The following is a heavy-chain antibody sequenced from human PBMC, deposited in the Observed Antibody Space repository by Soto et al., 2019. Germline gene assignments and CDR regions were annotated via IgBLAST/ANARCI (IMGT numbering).Heavy chain of an antibody. Sequence: PSLTCTVSGGSISRRSSYWAWIRQPPGKALEWVGTIFSGSTYHNPSLKSRVTMSVDTSKNQFSLKLTSVAAADTGTYYCATTRGIAVGGSFDYWGQGTLVTVSS. CDR1: GGSISRRSSY. CDR3: ATTRGIAVGGSFDY. J-gene: IGHJ4*02. CDR2: IFSGST. D-gene: IGHD6-13*01. V-gene: IGHV4-39*05.